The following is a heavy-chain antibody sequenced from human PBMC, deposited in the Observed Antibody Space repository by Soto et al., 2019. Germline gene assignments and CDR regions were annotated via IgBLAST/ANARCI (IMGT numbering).Heavy chain of an antibody. V-gene: IGHV4-38-2*02. J-gene: IGHJ6*02. CDR2: IYHSGST. CDR1: GYSISSDCY. CDR3: ARDDSSSWGMDV. D-gene: IGHD6-6*01. Sequence: LETLSLTCAVSGYSISSDCYWGWIRQPPGKGLEWIGSIYHSGSTYYNPSLKSRVTISVDTSKNQFSLKLSSVTAADTAVYYCARDDSSSWGMDVWGQGTTVTVSS.